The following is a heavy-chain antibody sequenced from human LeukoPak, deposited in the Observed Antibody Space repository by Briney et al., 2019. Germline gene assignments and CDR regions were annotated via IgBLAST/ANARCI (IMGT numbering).Heavy chain of an antibody. V-gene: IGHV4-4*02. CDR1: GVSISSCNW. J-gene: IGHJ4*02. Sequence: SSETLSLTCAVSGVSISSCNWWTWVRQPPGKGLGWIGEISHCGDTKYSPSLRTRVTISIDRSKNHLSLNLNSVTAADTAIYYCSTRDQSRTDVVPPDYWGQGTLVTVSS. D-gene: IGHD5/OR15-5a*01. CDR2: ISHCGDT. CDR3: STRDQSRTDVVPPDY.